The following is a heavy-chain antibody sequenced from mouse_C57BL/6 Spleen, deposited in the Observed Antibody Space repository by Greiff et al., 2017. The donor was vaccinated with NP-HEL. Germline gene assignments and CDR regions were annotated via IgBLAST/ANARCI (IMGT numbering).Heavy chain of an antibody. CDR2: IDPSDSYP. J-gene: IGHJ3*01. CDR3: ARGGYSAWFAY. D-gene: IGHD2-3*01. CDR1: GYTFTSYW. V-gene: IGHV1-69*01. Sequence: QVQLQQPGAELVMPGASVKLSCKASGYTFTSYWMHWVKQRPGQGLEWIGEIDPSDSYPNYNQKFKGKSTLTVDKSSSTAYMQLSSLTSEDSAVYYCARGGYSAWFAYWGQGTLVTVSA.